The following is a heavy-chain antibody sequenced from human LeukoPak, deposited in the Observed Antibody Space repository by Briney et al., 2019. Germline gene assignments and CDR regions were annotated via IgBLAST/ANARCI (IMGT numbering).Heavy chain of an antibody. CDR2: IYSGGST. Sequence: GGSLRLSCAASGFTVSSNYMSWVRQAPGKGLEWVSVIYSGGSTYYADSVKGRFTISRDNSKNTLYLHMNSLRAEDTAVYYCARGGAVVNYYDSSGGYYFDYWGQGTLVTVSS. CDR1: GFTVSSNY. D-gene: IGHD3-22*01. V-gene: IGHV3-53*01. J-gene: IGHJ4*02. CDR3: ARGGAVVNYYDSSGGYYFDY.